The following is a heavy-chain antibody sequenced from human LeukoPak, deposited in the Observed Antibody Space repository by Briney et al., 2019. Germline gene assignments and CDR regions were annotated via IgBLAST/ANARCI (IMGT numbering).Heavy chain of an antibody. CDR1: GYTFTGYY. D-gene: IGHD1-26*01. V-gene: IGHV1-2*02. J-gene: IGHJ3*02. CDR3: ARGRGSGDAFEI. CDR2: TNPNSGGT. Sequence: ASVKVSCKASGYTFTGYYMHWLRQAPGQGLEWVGWTNPNSGGTKYAQKFQGRVTMTRDTSVSTAYVELSRLRSDDTAVYYCARGRGSGDAFEIWGQGTMVTVSS.